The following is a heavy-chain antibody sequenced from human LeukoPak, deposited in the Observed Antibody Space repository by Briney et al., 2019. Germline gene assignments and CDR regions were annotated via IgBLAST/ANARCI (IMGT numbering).Heavy chain of an antibody. J-gene: IGHJ3*02. CDR2: ISGSGGST. CDR3: ARDEAYYYDSSGYYAFDI. V-gene: IGHV3-23*01. D-gene: IGHD3-22*01. Sequence: GGSLRLSCAASGFTFSAYGMSWVRQAPGKGLEWVSGISGSGGSTYYADSVKGRFIISRDNAKNSLYLQMNSLRAEDTALYYCARDEAYYYDSSGYYAFDIWGQGTMVTVSS. CDR1: GFTFSAYG.